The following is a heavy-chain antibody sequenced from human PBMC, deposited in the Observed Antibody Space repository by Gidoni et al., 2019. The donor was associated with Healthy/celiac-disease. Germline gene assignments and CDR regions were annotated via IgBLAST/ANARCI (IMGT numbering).Heavy chain of an antibody. V-gene: IGHV1-69*01. CDR2: IIPIIGTA. Sequence: VQLVQPGADLQMPGSSVKVSCKASGGTFTSDAISWVRQAPGQGLEWMGGIIPIIGTANCEQKFQSRVTNTADESTSTAYMELSSLRSEDTAVYYCATYCSSTSCSKVYYYGMDVWGQGTTVTVSS. CDR1: GGTFTSDA. D-gene: IGHD2-2*01. CDR3: ATYCSSTSCSKVYYYGMDV. J-gene: IGHJ6*02.